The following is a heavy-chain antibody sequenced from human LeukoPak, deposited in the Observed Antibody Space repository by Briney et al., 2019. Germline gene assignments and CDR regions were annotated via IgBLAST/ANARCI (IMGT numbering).Heavy chain of an antibody. J-gene: IGHJ4*02. CDR3: ARESFPRAMVY. D-gene: IGHD5-18*01. V-gene: IGHV3-9*01. CDR2: ISWNSGSI. Sequence: GGSLRLSCAASGFTFDDYAMPWVRQAPGKGLEWVSGISWNSGSIGYADSVKGRFTISRDNAKNSLYLQMNSLRAEDTAVYYCARESFPRAMVYWGQGTLVTVSS. CDR1: GFTFDDYA.